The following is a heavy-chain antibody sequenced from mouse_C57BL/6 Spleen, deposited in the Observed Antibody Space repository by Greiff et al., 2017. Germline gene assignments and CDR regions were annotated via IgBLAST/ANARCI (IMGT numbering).Heavy chain of an antibody. Sequence: QVQLQQSGAELMKPGASVKLSCKASGYTFTGYWIEWVKQRPGHGLEWIGEIVPGSGSTNYNQKFKGKATFTADTSSNPAYMQLRSLTPEDSAIXYCADRANFDYWGQGTTLTVSS. J-gene: IGHJ2*01. V-gene: IGHV1-9*01. CDR2: IVPGSGST. CDR1: GYTFTGYW. D-gene: IGHD3-2*01. CDR3: ADRANFDY.